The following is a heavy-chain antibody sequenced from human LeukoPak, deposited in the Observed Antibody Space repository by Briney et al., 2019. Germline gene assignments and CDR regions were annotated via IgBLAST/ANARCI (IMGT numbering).Heavy chain of an antibody. CDR1: GGTFSSYA. Sequence: ASVKVSCKASGGTFSSYAISWVRQAPGQGLEWMGGIIPIFGTANYAQKFQGRVTITADESTSTVYMELSSLRSEDTAVYYCARGAATSQWELLLAFDYWGQGTLVTVSS. V-gene: IGHV1-69*13. CDR2: IIPIFGTA. D-gene: IGHD1-26*01. CDR3: ARGAATSQWELLLAFDY. J-gene: IGHJ4*02.